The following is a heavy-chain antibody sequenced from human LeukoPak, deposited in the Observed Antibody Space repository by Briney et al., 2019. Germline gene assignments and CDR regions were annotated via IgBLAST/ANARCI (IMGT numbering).Heavy chain of an antibody. CDR1: GGAITSGGYS. J-gene: IGHJ4*02. CDR2: IYDRGPA. Sequence: PSQTLSLTCTVSGGAITSGGYSWNWIRQPPGKGLEWIGCIYDRGPAYYNPSLKSRFTISVDRPKNQFSLKLSSVTAADTAIYYCVRGGSKAAATFDYWGQGTLVTVSS. CDR3: VRGGSKAAATFDY. V-gene: IGHV4-30-2*01. D-gene: IGHD6-13*01.